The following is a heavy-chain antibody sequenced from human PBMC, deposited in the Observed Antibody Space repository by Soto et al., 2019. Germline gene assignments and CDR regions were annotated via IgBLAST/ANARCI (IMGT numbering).Heavy chain of an antibody. CDR1: GFTFSSYE. CDR2: ISSSGSTI. J-gene: IGHJ4*02. V-gene: IGHV3-48*03. D-gene: IGHD4-17*01. CDR3: ARDIGYGDYSFDY. Sequence: EVQLVESGGGLVQPGGSLRLSCAASGFTFSSYEMNWVRQAPGKGLEWVSYISSSGSTIYYADSVKGRFTISRDNAKNSLYLQMNSLRAEDTAVYYCARDIGYGDYSFDYWGQGTLVTVSS.